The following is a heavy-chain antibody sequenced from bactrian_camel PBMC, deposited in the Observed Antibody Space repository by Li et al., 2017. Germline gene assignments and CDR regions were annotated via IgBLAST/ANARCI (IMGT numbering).Heavy chain of an antibody. CDR3: AARGPYCYTKLSVADFTY. CDR1: GYTVRVEC. V-gene: IGHV3S40*01. CDR2: IYTGSGNT. Sequence: VQLVESGGGSVQPGGSLRLSCAASGYTVRVECMGWFHQAPGKEREGVARIYTGSGNTYYADSVKGRFTISQDNAKNTVYLQMNSLKPEDTAMYYCAARGPYCYTKLSVADFTYWGQGTQVTVS. D-gene: IGHD2*01. J-gene: IGHJ6*01.